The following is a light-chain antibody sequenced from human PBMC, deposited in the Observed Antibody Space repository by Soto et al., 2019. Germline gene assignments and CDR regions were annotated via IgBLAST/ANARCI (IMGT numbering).Light chain of an antibody. V-gene: IGKV1-9*01. J-gene: IGKJ5*01. Sequence: DIPLTQSPSFVSASVGDRVTITCRASQDISSYLAWYQQKPGKAPKVLIHGASVLESGVPSRFSGSGSATHFTLTISNLQPEDFATYYCQHLNSWPPITFGQGTRLDFK. CDR1: QDISSY. CDR2: GAS. CDR3: QHLNSWPPIT.